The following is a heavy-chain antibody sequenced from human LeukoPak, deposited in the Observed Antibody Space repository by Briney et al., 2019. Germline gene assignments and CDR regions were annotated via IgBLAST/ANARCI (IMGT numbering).Heavy chain of an antibody. D-gene: IGHD6-19*01. CDR3: AIIGGIAVAGTSVDY. V-gene: IGHV3-30*03. Sequence: GGSLRLSCAAPGFTFSSYGMHWVRQAPGKGLEWVAVISYDGSNKYYADSVKGRFTISRDNSKNTLYLQMNSLRAEDTAVYYCAIIGGIAVAGTSVDYWGQGTLVTVSS. CDR1: GFTFSSYG. CDR2: ISYDGSNK. J-gene: IGHJ4*02.